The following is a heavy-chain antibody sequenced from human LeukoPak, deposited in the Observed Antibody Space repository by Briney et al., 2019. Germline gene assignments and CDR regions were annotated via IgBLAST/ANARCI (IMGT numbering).Heavy chain of an antibody. CDR3: SRHHHRGRGCFDP. D-gene: IGHD1-14*01. CDR2: IYYSGST. Sequence: PSETLSLTCTVSGVSISSYYWSWIRQSPGKGLEWIGYIYYSGSTNYNPSLKSRVTISVDTSKNQFSLKLSSVTAADTALYYCSRHHHRGRGCFDPWGQGTLVTASS. J-gene: IGHJ5*02. V-gene: IGHV4-59*08. CDR1: GVSISSYY.